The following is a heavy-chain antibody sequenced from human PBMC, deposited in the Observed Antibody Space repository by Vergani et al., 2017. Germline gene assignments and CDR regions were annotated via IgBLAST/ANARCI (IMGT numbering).Heavy chain of an antibody. Sequence: EVQLLESGGNLIQPGGSLRLSCGASGFTFSSYAMTWVRLAPGKGLQWVSAISGSGGNTFYTDSVKGRFTISRDNSKNTLHLQMNSLRADDTAVYYCTKGSRGYTGYFFDYWGQGTLATVSS. CDR3: TKGSRGYTGYFFDY. CDR1: GFTFSSYA. V-gene: IGHV3-23*01. J-gene: IGHJ4*02. CDR2: ISGSGGNT. D-gene: IGHD5-12*01.